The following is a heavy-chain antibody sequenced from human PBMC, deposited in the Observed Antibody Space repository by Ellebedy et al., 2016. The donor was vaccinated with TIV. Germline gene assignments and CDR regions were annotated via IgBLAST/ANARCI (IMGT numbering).Heavy chain of an antibody. V-gene: IGHV1-18*01. CDR3: ARDLTAMVTMTY. CDR1: GYTFTSYG. CDR2: ISPYDGNT. D-gene: IGHD5-18*01. J-gene: IGHJ4*02. Sequence: AASVKVSCKASGYTFTSYGISWVRQAPGQGLEWMGRISPYDGNTNYAQELQGRVTMTTDTSTNTAYMELSSLRSDDTAVYYCARDLTAMVTMTYWGQGTLVTVSS.